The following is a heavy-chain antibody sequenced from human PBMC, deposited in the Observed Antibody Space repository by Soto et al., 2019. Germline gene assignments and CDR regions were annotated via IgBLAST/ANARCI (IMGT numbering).Heavy chain of an antibody. CDR2: IYYSGTT. V-gene: IGHV4-59*01. CDR3: ARHIAGSVCAFDI. Sequence: PSETLSLTCTVSGGSMNNYYWSWIRQPPGKGLEWIAYIYYSGTTNYNPSLKSRVSTSVDTSKNHFSLRLSSVTAADTAVYYCARHIAGSVCAFDIWGQGTMLTVSS. CDR1: GGSMNNYY. J-gene: IGHJ3*02. D-gene: IGHD1-26*01.